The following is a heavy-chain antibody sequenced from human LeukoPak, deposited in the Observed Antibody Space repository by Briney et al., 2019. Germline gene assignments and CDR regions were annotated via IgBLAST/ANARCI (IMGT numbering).Heavy chain of an antibody. CDR1: GGSISSYY. D-gene: IGHD6-13*01. CDR3: ARMIAAAGYDPLHSFDY. J-gene: IGHJ4*02. Sequence: SETLSLTCTVSGGSISSYYWSWIRQPAGKGLEWIGRIYTSGSTNYNPSLKSRVTISVDTSKNQFSLKLSSVTAADTAVYYCARMIAAAGYDPLHSFDYWGQGTLVTVSS. CDR2: IYTSGST. V-gene: IGHV4-4*07.